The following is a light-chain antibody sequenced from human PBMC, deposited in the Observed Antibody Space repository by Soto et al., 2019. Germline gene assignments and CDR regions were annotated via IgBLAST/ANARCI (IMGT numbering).Light chain of an antibody. CDR2: GAS. CDR1: QSVSSN. J-gene: IGKJ1*01. V-gene: IGKV3-15*01. Sequence: EIVMTQSPATLSVSPGERATLSCRASQSVSSNLAWYQQKPGQAPRLLIYGASTRATGIPARFSGSGSGTEFILTISRLEPEDFAVYYCQQYGSSPWTFGQGTKVEIK. CDR3: QQYGSSPWT.